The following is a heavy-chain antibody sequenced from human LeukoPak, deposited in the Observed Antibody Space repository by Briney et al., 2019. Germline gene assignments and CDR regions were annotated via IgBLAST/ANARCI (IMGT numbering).Heavy chain of an antibody. Sequence: ASVTVSCKASGYTFTNYYIHWVRQAPGQGLECMGIINPSGGSTSYAQKFQGRVTMTRDMSTSTVYMELSSLRSEDTAVYYCARGGVGATTYVWFDPWGQGTLVTVSS. CDR1: GYTFTNYY. V-gene: IGHV1-46*01. J-gene: IGHJ5*02. CDR3: ARGGVGATTYVWFDP. D-gene: IGHD1-26*01. CDR2: INPSGGST.